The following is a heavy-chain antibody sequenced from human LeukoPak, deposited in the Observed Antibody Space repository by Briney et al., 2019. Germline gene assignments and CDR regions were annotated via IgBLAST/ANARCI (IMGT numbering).Heavy chain of an antibody. CDR2: ISGSGGST. CDR1: GFTFSSYA. CDR3: AREVRSYYDRSGYYP. V-gene: IGHV3-23*01. D-gene: IGHD3-22*01. J-gene: IGHJ5*02. Sequence: PGGSLRLSCAASGFTFSSYAMSWVRQAPGKGLEWVSAISGSGGSTYYADSVKGRFTISRDNAKNSLYLQMNSLRAEDTAVYYCAREVRSYYDRSGYYPWGQGTLVTVSS.